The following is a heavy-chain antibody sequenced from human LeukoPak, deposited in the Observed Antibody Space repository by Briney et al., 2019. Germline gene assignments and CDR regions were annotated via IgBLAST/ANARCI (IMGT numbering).Heavy chain of an antibody. CDR2: ISSSSSYI. Sequence: PGGSLRLSCAASGFTFSGYSMNWVRQAPGKGLEWVSSISSSSSYIYYADSVKGRFTISRDNAKNSLYLQMNSLRAEDTAVYYCASGRYCSGGSCYVGFDYWGQGTLVTVSS. J-gene: IGHJ4*02. V-gene: IGHV3-21*01. CDR1: GFTFSGYS. D-gene: IGHD2-15*01. CDR3: ASGRYCSGGSCYVGFDY.